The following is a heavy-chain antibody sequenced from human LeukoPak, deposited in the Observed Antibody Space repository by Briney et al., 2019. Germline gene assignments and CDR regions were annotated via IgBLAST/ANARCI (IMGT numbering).Heavy chain of an antibody. V-gene: IGHV4-39*07. CDR2: MYYSGST. J-gene: IGHJ4*02. CDR1: SGSISSTSYY. D-gene: IGHD3-10*01. CDR3: AREMRSPRGGFDY. Sequence: PSETLSLTCTVSSGSISSTSYYWGWIRQPPGMGLEWIGSMYYSGSTYYNPSLKSRVTISVDTSKSQFSPKLSSVTAADTAVYYCAREMRSPRGGFDYWDQGTLVTVSS.